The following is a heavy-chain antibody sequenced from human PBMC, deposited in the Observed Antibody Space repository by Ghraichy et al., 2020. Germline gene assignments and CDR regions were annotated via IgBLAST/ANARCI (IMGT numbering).Heavy chain of an antibody. Sequence: ASVKVSCKASGYTFTGYYMHWVRQAPGQGLEWMGRINPNSGGTNYAQKFQGRVTMTRDTSISTAYMELSRLRSDDTAMYYCAREQLVFRSYYYGMDVWGQGTTVTVSS. CDR2: INPNSGGT. V-gene: IGHV1-2*06. J-gene: IGHJ6*02. CDR3: AREQLVFRSYYYGMDV. D-gene: IGHD6-13*01. CDR1: GYTFTGYY.